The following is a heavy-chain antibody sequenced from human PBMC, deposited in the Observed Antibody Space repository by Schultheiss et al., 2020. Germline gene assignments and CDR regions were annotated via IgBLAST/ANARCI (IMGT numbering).Heavy chain of an antibody. CDR3: ARERAMVRGDTFDY. CDR2: IYTSGST. V-gene: IGHV4-4*07. D-gene: IGHD3-10*01. Sequence: SQTLSLTCAVYGGSFSGYYWSWIRQPAGKGLEWIGRIYTSGSTNYNPSLKSRVTISVDTSKNQFSLKLCSVTAADAALYYCARERAMVRGDTFDYWGQGTLVTV. CDR1: GGSFSGYY. J-gene: IGHJ4*02.